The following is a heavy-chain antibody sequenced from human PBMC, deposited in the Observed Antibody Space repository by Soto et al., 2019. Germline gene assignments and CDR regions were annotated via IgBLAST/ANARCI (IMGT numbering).Heavy chain of an antibody. D-gene: IGHD3-22*01. V-gene: IGHV3-72*01. J-gene: IGHJ4*02. CDR3: ARSDSGGHYSFDY. CDR2: TRDKAHSYTT. CDR1: GFTFSDHY. Sequence: EVHLVESGGGLVQPGGSLRLSCAASGFTFSDHYMDWVRQAPGKGLEWVGRTRDKAHSYTTEYAASVKGRFTISRDDSKNSLYLQMNSLKTEDTAVYYCARSDSGGHYSFDYWGQGTLVTVSS.